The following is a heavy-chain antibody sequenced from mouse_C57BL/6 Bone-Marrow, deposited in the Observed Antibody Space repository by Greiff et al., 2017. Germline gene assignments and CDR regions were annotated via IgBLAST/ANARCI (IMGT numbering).Heavy chain of an antibody. CDR1: GYSITSGYY. Sequence: EVQLQQSGPGLVKPSQSLSLTCSVTGYSITSGYYWNWIRQFPGNKLEWMGYISYDGSNNYNPSPKNRISITRDTSKNQFFLKLNSVTTEDTATYYCARVYYDYDGVDYWGQGTTLTVSS. V-gene: IGHV3-6*01. D-gene: IGHD2-4*01. CDR3: ARVYYDYDGVDY. J-gene: IGHJ2*01. CDR2: ISYDGSN.